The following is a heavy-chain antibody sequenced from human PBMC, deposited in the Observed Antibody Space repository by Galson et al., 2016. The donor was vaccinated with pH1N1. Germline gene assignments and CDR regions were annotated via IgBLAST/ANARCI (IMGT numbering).Heavy chain of an antibody. CDR3: ARDREDYWSGYLFDY. Sequence: SVKVSCKASGGTLSSYAISWVRQAPGQGLEWMGNILPILGIPDYAQKFQDRVKITADKSTNTAYLERSSLRSEETAVYYCARDREDYWSGYLFDYWGQGTLVTVAS. CDR2: ILPILGIP. V-gene: IGHV1-69*04. J-gene: IGHJ4*02. CDR1: GGTLSSYA. D-gene: IGHD3-3*01.